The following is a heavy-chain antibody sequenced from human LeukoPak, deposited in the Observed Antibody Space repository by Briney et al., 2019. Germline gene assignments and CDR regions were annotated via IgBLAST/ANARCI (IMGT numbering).Heavy chain of an antibody. CDR3: AKGIYSSGWSYFDY. CDR2: LSGSGITT. V-gene: IGHV3-23*01. CDR1: GFTFSNSA. Sequence: GGSLRLSCVASGFTFSNSAMSWVRQAPGKGLEWVSTLSGSGITTYYADSVKGRFTISRDNSKNTLYLQMNTLRAEDSALYYCAKGIYSSGWSYFDYWGHGTLVTVSS. J-gene: IGHJ4*01. D-gene: IGHD6-19*01.